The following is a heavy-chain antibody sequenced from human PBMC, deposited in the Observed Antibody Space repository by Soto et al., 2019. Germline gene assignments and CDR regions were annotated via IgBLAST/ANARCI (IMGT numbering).Heavy chain of an antibody. CDR3: ARRWSGYGYTN. V-gene: IGHV4-39*01. CDR2: IYYSGSS. J-gene: IGHJ4*02. CDR1: GGSISNSSSYY. D-gene: IGHD3-3*01. Sequence: SETLSLTCSVSGGSISNSSSYYWGWIRQPPGKGLEWIGMIYYSGSSYYNPSLKSRVTISTDMSKNQFSLNLRSVTAADTAVYYCARRWSGYGYTNWGQGSLVTVSS.